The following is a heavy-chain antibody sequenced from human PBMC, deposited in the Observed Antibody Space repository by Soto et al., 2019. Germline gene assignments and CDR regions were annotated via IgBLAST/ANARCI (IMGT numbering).Heavy chain of an antibody. J-gene: IGHJ4*02. D-gene: IGHD3-3*01. V-gene: IGHV3-30*18. CDR3: AKQYEFGGLEDY. CDR2: ISNDGRSK. CDR1: GFTFRSHG. Sequence: QVQLVASGGGVVQPGTSLRLSCAASGFTFRSHGMHWVRQVPGKGLEWVAAISNDGRSKYYADSVKGRFSISRDNSENTMYLQMNSLRVEDTAMYYCAKQYEFGGLEDYWGQGTLVTVSS.